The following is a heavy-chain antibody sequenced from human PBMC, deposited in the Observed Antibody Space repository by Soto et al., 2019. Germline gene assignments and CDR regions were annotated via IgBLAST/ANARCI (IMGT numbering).Heavy chain of an antibody. V-gene: IGHV4-4*02. CDR3: AKRVYSSGWSIEYDY. CDR1: GGSISSSNW. CDR2: IAHSRST. D-gene: IGHD6-19*01. J-gene: IGHJ4*02. Sequence: SETLSLTCAVSGGSISSSNWWSWVRRPPVKGLEWIGEIAHSRSTNYNPSLKSRVTISVDKSKNQFSLKLTSVTAADTAVYYCAKRVYSSGWSIEYDYWGQGTLVTVSS.